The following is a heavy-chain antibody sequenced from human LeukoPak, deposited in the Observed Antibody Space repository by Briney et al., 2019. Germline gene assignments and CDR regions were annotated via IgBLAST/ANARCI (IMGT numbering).Heavy chain of an antibody. CDR3: ARDSSGPQGYYYYGMDV. J-gene: IGHJ6*02. CDR1: GYTFTSYG. V-gene: IGHV1-18*01. D-gene: IGHD3-22*01. Sequence: ASVKVSCKASGYTFTSYGISWVRQAPGQGLEWMGWISAYNGNTNYAQKLQGRVTMTTDTSTSTAYMELRSLRSDDTAVYYCARDSSGPQGYYYYGMDVWGQGTTVTVPS. CDR2: ISAYNGNT.